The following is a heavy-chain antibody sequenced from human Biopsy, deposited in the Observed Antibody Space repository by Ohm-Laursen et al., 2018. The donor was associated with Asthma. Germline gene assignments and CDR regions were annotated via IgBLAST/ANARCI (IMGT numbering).Heavy chain of an antibody. Sequence: SLRLSYTASGFTFGDYWMSWVRQVPGKGLEWVANIKHDGSEKNHVDSLKGRFTISRDNAKNSLYLQMNSLRAEDTAAYYCARTFHFWSPYHAEHYQLWGQGTLVTVSS. V-gene: IGHV3-7*01. CDR2: IKHDGSEK. CDR3: ARTFHFWSPYHAEHYQL. J-gene: IGHJ1*01. CDR1: GFTFGDYW. D-gene: IGHD3-3*01.